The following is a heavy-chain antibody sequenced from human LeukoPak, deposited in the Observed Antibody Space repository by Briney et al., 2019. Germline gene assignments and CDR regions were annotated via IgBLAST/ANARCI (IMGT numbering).Heavy chain of an antibody. J-gene: IGHJ4*02. Sequence: ASVKVSCKASGYTFTSYYMHWVRQAPGQGLEWMGIINPSGGSTSYAQKFQGRVTMTTDTSTSTAYMELKSLRSDDTAVYYCAREPGSSWDTHVFLYWGQGTLVTVSS. D-gene: IGHD6-13*01. V-gene: IGHV1-46*01. CDR3: AREPGSSWDTHVFLY. CDR1: GYTFTSYY. CDR2: INPSGGST.